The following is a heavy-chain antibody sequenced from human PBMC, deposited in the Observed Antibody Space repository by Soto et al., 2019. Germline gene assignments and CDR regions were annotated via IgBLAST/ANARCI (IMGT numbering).Heavy chain of an antibody. V-gene: IGHV4-61*08. Sequence: SETLSLTCTVSGYSVSRGDSYWSWIRQPPGKGLEWIGYICCSGSTEYNPSLRSRVIISVDTSKNQLSLKLSTVTAADTAVYFCARGMDNNKVGWWGQGTLVTVS. D-gene: IGHD1-1*01. CDR2: ICCSGST. CDR3: ARGMDNNKVGW. J-gene: IGHJ4*02. CDR1: GYSVSRGDSY.